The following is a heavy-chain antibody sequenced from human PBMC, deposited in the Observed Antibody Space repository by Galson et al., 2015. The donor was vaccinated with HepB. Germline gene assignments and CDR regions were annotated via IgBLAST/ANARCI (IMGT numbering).Heavy chain of an antibody. J-gene: IGHJ4*02. V-gene: IGHV3-21*01. D-gene: IGHD3-22*01. CDR3: ARDYSSAYYWAREFRPYYFDY. CDR2: ISRSSSYI. Sequence: SLRLSCAASGFTFSSYSMNWVRQAPGKGLECVSSISRSSSYIHYADSVKGRFTISRDNAKNSLYLQMNSLRAEDTAVYYCARDYSSAYYWAREFRPYYFDYWGQGTLVTVSS. CDR1: GFTFSSYS.